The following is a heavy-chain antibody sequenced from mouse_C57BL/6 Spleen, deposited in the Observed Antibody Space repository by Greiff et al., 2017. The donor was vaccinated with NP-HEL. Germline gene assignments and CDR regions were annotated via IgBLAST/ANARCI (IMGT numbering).Heavy chain of an antibody. CDR3: ARKAYSNFYYFDY. V-gene: IGHV1-69*01. CDR1: GYTFTSYW. J-gene: IGHJ2*01. D-gene: IGHD2-5*01. CDR2: IDPSDSYT. Sequence: QVQLQQPGAELVMPGASVKLSCKASGYTFTSYWMHWVKQRPGQGLEWIGEIDPSDSYTNYNQKFKGKSTLTVDKSSSTAYMQLSSLTSEDSAVYYCARKAYSNFYYFDYGAKAPLSQSPQ.